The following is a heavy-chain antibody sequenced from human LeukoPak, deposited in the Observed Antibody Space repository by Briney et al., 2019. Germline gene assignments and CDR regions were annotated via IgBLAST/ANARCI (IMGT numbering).Heavy chain of an antibody. CDR3: ATLYDSSGYRNAEDY. CDR1: GFTFSSYS. CDR2: ISSSSSTI. Sequence: PGGSLRLSCAASGFTFSSYSMNWVRQAPGKGLEWVSYISSSSSTIYYADSVKGRFTISRDNAKNSLYLQMISLRDEDTAVYYCATLYDSSGYRNAEDYWGQGTLVTVSS. V-gene: IGHV3-48*02. J-gene: IGHJ4*02. D-gene: IGHD3-22*01.